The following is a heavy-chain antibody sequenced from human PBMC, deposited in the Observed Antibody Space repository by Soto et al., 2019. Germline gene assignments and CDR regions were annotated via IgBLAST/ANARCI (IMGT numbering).Heavy chain of an antibody. CDR1: GFTFSAYW. CDR3: ARDRCTSTSCFFDY. CDR2: IKQDGSDK. Sequence: GGSLRLSCGASGFTFSAYWMGWVRQAPGKGLEWVANIKQDGSDKYYVDSVKGRFTISRDNTKNSLYLQMNSLRAEDTAFYYCARDRCTSTSCFFDYWGQGTLVTVSS. J-gene: IGHJ4*02. D-gene: IGHD2-2*01. V-gene: IGHV3-7*03.